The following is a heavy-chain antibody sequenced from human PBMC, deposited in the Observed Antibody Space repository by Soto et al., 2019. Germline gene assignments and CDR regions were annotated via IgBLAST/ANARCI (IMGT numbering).Heavy chain of an antibody. D-gene: IGHD3-22*01. V-gene: IGHV4-39*07. CDR1: GGSISSSSYY. CDR3: ARGHYYDSSGSNHPGGFQH. CDR2: IYYSGST. Sequence: SETLSLTCTVSGGSISSSSYYWGWIRQPPGKGLEWIGSIYYSGSTYYNPSLKSRVTISVDTSKNQFSLKLSSVTAADTAVYYCARGHYYDSSGSNHPGGFQHWGQGTLVTVYS. J-gene: IGHJ1*01.